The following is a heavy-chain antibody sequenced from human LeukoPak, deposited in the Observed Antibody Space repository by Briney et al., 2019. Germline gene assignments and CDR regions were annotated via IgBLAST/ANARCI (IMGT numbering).Heavy chain of an antibody. J-gene: IGHJ4*02. Sequence: PGGSLRLSCAASGFTFSSYAMHWVRQAPGKGLEWVAVISYDGSNKYYADSVKGRFTISRDNSKNTLYLQMNSLRAEDTAVYYCARDGSYGDYGIFDYWGQGTLVTVSS. V-gene: IGHV3-30*04. CDR2: ISYDGSNK. D-gene: IGHD4-17*01. CDR1: GFTFSSYA. CDR3: ARDGSYGDYGIFDY.